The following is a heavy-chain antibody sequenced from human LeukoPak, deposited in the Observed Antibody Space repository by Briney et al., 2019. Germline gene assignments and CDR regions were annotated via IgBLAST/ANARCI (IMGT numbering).Heavy chain of an antibody. D-gene: IGHD1-1*01. J-gene: IGHJ4*02. CDR2: SYHRGST. CDR3: ARDRELGY. Sequence: SETLSLTCTVSGGSISSYYWSWIRQPPGKALEWIGWSYHRGSTSYNPSLKSRVAISVDTSKNQFSLKLSSVTAADTAVYYCARDRELGYWGQGTLVTVSS. V-gene: IGHV4-59*01. CDR1: GGSISSYY.